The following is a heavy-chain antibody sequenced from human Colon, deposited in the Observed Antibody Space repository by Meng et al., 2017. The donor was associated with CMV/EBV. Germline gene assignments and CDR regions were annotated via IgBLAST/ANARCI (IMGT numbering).Heavy chain of an antibody. Sequence: GESLKISCAASGFTFSSYAMSWVRQAPGKGLEWVSAISGSGGSTYYADSVKGRFTISRDNSKNTLYLQMNSLRAEDTAVYYCAKDHGQYSSSLFDYWGQGTLVTVSS. J-gene: IGHJ4*02. CDR2: ISGSGGST. CDR3: AKDHGQYSSSLFDY. V-gene: IGHV3-23*01. D-gene: IGHD6-13*01. CDR1: GFTFSSYA.